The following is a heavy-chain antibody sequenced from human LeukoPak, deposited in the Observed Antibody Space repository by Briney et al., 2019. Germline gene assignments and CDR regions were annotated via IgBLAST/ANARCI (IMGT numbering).Heavy chain of an antibody. CDR1: GGSVSSGSYY. Sequence: NTSETLSLTCTVSGGSVSSGSYYWSWIRQPPGKGLEWIGYIYYSGSTNYNPSLKSRVTISVDTSKNQFSLKLSSVTAADTAAYYCARVSKVAAAGTFDYWGQGTLVTVSS. D-gene: IGHD6-13*01. V-gene: IGHV4-61*01. CDR2: IYYSGST. CDR3: ARVSKVAAAGTFDY. J-gene: IGHJ4*02.